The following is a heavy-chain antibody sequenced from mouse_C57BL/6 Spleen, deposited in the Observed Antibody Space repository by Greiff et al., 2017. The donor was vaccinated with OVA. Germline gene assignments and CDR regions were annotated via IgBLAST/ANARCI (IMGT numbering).Heavy chain of an antibody. Sequence: EVMLVESGGGLVKPGGSLQLSCAASGFTFSDYGMHWVRQAPEKGLEWVAYISSGSSTIYYADTVKGRFTISRDNAKNTLFLQMTSLRSEDTAMYYCARLYGNYPYYYAMDYWGQGTSVTVSS. D-gene: IGHD2-1*01. CDR2: ISSGSSTI. V-gene: IGHV5-17*01. CDR1: GFTFSDYG. CDR3: ARLYGNYPYYYAMDY. J-gene: IGHJ4*01.